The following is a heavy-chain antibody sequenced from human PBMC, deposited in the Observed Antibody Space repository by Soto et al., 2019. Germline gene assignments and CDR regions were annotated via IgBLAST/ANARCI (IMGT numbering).Heavy chain of an antibody. D-gene: IGHD4-17*01. J-gene: IGHJ4*02. CDR3: ARGDGGYSAGQRFDY. V-gene: IGHV3-23*01. Sequence: EVQLSESGGGLVQPGESLRLSCAASGFTFGTYAMSWVRQAPGKGLEWVSDISGSGGATDYADSVKGRFTISRDNSKNMLYLQMNSLRAEDTAVYYCARGDGGYSAGQRFDYWGQGTLVTVSS. CDR1: GFTFGTYA. CDR2: ISGSGGAT.